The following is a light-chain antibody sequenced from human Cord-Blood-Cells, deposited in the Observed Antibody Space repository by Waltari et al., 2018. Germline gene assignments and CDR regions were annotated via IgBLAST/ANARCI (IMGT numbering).Light chain of an antibody. CDR2: EVS. CDR3: SSYAGSNNFDV. V-gene: IGLV2-8*01. Sequence: QSALTQPPSASGSPGQSVTISCTGTSSDVGGYYYVPWYQQHPGKAPKLMIYEVSKRPSGVPDRFSGSKSGNTASLTVSGLQAEDEADYYCSSYAGSNNFDVFGTGTKVTVL. J-gene: IGLJ1*01. CDR1: SSDVGGYYY.